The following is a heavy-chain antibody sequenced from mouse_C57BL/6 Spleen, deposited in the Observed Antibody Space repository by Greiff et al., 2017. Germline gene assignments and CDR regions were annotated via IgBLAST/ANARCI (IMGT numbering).Heavy chain of an antibody. D-gene: IGHD1-1*01. CDR2: ISYDGSH. J-gene: IGHJ1*03. V-gene: IGHV3-6*01. Sequence: ESGPGLVKPSQSLSLTCSVTGYSITSGYYWNWIRQFPGNKLEWMGYISYDGSHNYNPSLKNRISITRDTSKNQFFLKLNSVTTEDTATYYCARGYGSRYWYVDVWGTGTTVTVSS. CDR3: ARGYGSRYWYVDV. CDR1: GYSITSGYY.